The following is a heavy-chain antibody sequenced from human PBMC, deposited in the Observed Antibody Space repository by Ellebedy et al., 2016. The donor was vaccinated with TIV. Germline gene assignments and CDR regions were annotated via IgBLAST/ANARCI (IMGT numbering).Heavy chain of an antibody. V-gene: IGHV3-33*01. CDR1: GFFLSRHG. J-gene: IGHJ2*01. CDR2: IWFDGSKE. D-gene: IGHD3-22*01. CDR3: ARGGRDSSGQYEDWYYDL. Sequence: GGSLRLSCAASGFFLSRHGMHWVRQAPGKGLEWVALIWFDGSKEYYADSVKGRFTISRDNSKNTGYVQMNSLRVEDTAVYYCARGGRDSSGQYEDWYYDLWGRGTLVTVSS.